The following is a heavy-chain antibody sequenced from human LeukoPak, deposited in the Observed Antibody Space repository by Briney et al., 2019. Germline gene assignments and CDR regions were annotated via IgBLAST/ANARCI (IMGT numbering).Heavy chain of an antibody. D-gene: IGHD1/OR15-1a*01. J-gene: IGHJ4*02. Sequence: GGSLRLSCAASGFTFNSYAMSWVRQAPGKGLEWVSVIYSSGTTYYADSVKGRFTISRDNSKNTVYLQMNSLRAEDTAVYYCARDNNLREDDWGQGTLVTVSS. V-gene: IGHV3-66*01. CDR1: GFTFNSYA. CDR2: IYSSGTT. CDR3: ARDNNLREDD.